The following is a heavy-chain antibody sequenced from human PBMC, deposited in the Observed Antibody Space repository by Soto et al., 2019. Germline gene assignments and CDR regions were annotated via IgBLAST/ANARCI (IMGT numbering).Heavy chain of an antibody. CDR2: IIPIFGTA. J-gene: IGHJ6*04. V-gene: IGHV1-69*13. D-gene: IGHD1-26*01. CDR1: GGTFSSYA. Sequence: SVKVSCKASGGTFSSYAISWVRQAPGQGLEWMGGIIPIFGTANYAQKFQGRVTITADESTSTAYMELSSLRSEDTAVYYCAVGPAFLVGATARDLGMDVWGKGTTVTVSS. CDR3: AVGPAFLVGATARDLGMDV.